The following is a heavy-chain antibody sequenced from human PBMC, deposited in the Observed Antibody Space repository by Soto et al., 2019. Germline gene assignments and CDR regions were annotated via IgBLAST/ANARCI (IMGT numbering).Heavy chain of an antibody. CDR1: GGSILDSTYY. D-gene: IGHD3-22*01. CDR2: IFYSRGT. J-gene: IGHJ5*02. CDR3: ARQASGYYYGWFDP. V-gene: IGHV4-39*01. Sequence: QLLLQESGPGLVKPSETLSLTCTVSGGSILDSTYYWAWIRQSPGKGQEWIGTIFYSRGTFYTPSLKSRVTMSVDTSNNQFSLKLSSVTAADTAVYYCARQASGYYYGWFDPRGQGPLVTVSS.